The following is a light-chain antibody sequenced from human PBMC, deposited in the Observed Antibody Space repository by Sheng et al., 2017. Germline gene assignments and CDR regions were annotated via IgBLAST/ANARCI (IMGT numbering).Light chain of an antibody. CDR1: QSLSTW. CDR2: QAS. CDR3: QQYNRYSGT. V-gene: IGKV1-5*03. Sequence: DIQLTQSPSTLSASVGDRVTITCRASQSLSTWLAWYQQKPGKAPKLLIYQASTLQSGVPSRFSGSGSGTEFTLTITSLQPDDFATYFCQQYNRYSGTFGQGTKVEI. J-gene: IGKJ1*01.